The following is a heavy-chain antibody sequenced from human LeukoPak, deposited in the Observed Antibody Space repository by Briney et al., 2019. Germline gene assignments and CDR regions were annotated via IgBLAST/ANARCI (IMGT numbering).Heavy chain of an antibody. V-gene: IGHV3-48*04. Sequence: GGSLRLSCVLSGLTFSDAWMNWVRQAPGKGLEWVSYISSSSSTIYYADSVKGRFTISRDNAKNSLYLQMNSLRAEDTAVYYCARGNRRYDAFDIWGQGTMVTVSS. J-gene: IGHJ3*02. CDR2: ISSSSSTI. CDR3: ARGNRRYDAFDI. D-gene: IGHD1-14*01. CDR1: GLTFSDAW.